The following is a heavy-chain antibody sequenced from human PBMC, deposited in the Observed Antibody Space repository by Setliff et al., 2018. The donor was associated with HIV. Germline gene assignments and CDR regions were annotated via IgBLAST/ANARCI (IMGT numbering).Heavy chain of an antibody. CDR2: INAGNGKI. D-gene: IGHD2-2*01. V-gene: IGHV1-3*01. CDR3: ARGNAHSTSWFAYYYYHMDV. J-gene: IGHJ6*02. CDR1: GYTFTSYA. Sequence: ASVKVSCKASGYTFTSYAVHWVRQAPGQRLEWMGWINAGNGKIKYSQKFQGRVTITRDTSASTAYMELSSLRSEDTAVYFCARGNAHSTSWFAYYYYHMDVWGQGTTVTVSS.